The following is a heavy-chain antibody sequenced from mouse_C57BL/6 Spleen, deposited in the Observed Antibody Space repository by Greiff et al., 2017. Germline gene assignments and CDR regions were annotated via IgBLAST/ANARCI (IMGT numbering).Heavy chain of an antibody. CDR1: GYTFTSYW. V-gene: IGHV1-64*01. CDR3: ARYSLITTVVATRYFDV. CDR2: IHPNSGST. Sequence: VQLQQPGAELVKPGASVKLSCKASGYTFTSYWMHWVKQRPGQGLEWIGMIHPNSGSTNYNEKFKSKATLTVDKSSSTAYMQLSSLTSEDSAVYYCARYSLITTVVATRYFDVWGTGTTVTVSS. J-gene: IGHJ1*03. D-gene: IGHD1-1*01.